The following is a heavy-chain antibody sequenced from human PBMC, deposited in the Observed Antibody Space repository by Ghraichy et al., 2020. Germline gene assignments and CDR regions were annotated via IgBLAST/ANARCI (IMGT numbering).Heavy chain of an antibody. Sequence: SETLSLTCTVSGGSISSGGYYWSWIRQHPGKGLEWIGYIYYSGSTYYNPSLKSRVTISVDTSKNQFSLKLSSVTAADTAVYYCAREFGELGNWFDPWGQGTLVTVSS. V-gene: IGHV4-31*03. CDR3: AREFGELGNWFDP. J-gene: IGHJ5*02. CDR2: IYYSGST. D-gene: IGHD3-10*01. CDR1: GGSISSGGYY.